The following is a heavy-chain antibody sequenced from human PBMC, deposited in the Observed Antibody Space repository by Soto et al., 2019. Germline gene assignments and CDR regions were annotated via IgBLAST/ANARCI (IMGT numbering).Heavy chain of an antibody. J-gene: IGHJ6*03. V-gene: IGHV1-3*01. CDR1: GYTFTSYA. D-gene: IGHD2-2*01. Sequence: GASVKVSCKASGYTFTSYAMHWARQAPGQRLEWMGWINAGNGNTKYSQKFQGRVTITRDTSASTAYMELSSLRSEDTAVYYCARDGDIVVVPAFSRYYYMDVWGRGTTVTVSS. CDR2: INAGNGNT. CDR3: ARDGDIVVVPAFSRYYYMDV.